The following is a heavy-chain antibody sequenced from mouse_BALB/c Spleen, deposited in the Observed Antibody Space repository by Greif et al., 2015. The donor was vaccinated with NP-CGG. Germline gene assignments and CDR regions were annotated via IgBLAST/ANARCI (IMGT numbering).Heavy chain of an antibody. Sequence: VQLQQSGAELAKPGASVKMSCKASGYTFTSYWMHWVKQRPGQGLEWIGYINPSAGYTEYNQKFKDKATLTADESSSTAYMQLSSLTSEDSAVYYCATGTYFDVWGAGTTVTVSS. J-gene: IGHJ1*01. D-gene: IGHD4-1*01. V-gene: IGHV1-7*01. CDR3: ATGTYFDV. CDR2: INPSAGYT. CDR1: GYTFTSYW.